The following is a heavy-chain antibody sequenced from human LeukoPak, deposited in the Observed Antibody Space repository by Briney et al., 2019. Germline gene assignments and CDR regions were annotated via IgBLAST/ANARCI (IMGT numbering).Heavy chain of an antibody. Sequence: ASVKVSCKASGYTFTSYYMHWVRQAPGQGLEWMGLINPSGGSTSYAQKFQGRVTMTRDMYTSAVYMELTSLSSEDTAVYYCARDASWQQLRNGFDPWGQGTLVTVSS. J-gene: IGHJ5*02. CDR3: ARDASWQQLRNGFDP. V-gene: IGHV1-46*01. CDR1: GYTFTSYY. D-gene: IGHD6-13*01. CDR2: INPSGGST.